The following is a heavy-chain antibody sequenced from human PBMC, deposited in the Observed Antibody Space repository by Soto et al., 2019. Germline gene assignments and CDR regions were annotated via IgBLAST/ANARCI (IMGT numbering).Heavy chain of an antibody. CDR3: AKYVITVGDYGIKHDYYGMDV. D-gene: IGHD4-17*01. CDR1: GFTLSSYG. J-gene: IGHJ6*02. V-gene: IGHV3-30*18. CDR2: ISYDGSNK. Sequence: QVQLVESGGGVVQPGRSLRLSCAASGFTLSSYGMHWARQAPGKGLEWVAVISYDGSNKYYADSVKGRFTISRDNSKNTLHLRMNSLRAEDTAVYLCAKYVITVGDYGIKHDYYGMDVWGQGTTVTVSS.